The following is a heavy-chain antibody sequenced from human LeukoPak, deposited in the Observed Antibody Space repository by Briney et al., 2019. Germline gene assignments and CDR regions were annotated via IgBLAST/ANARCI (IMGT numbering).Heavy chain of an antibody. CDR1: GYTFTSYA. CDR3: AISPVYYDILTGYYQASPLDY. CDR2: INTNTGNP. V-gene: IGHV7-4-1*02. J-gene: IGHJ4*02. Sequence: ASVKVSCKASGYTFTSYAMNGVRQAPGQGVEWVGWINTNTGNPTYAQGFTGGFVFSLDTSVSTAYLQISSLKAEDTAVYYCAISPVYYDILTGYYQASPLDYWGQGTLVTVSS. D-gene: IGHD3-9*01.